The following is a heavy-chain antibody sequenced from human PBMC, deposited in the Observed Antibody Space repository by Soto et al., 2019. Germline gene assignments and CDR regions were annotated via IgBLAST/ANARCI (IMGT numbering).Heavy chain of an antibody. CDR2: IYYSGST. CDR3: SRDSGSYSYYYYGMDV. J-gene: IGHJ6*02. Sequence: SETLSLTCTVSGGSISSSSYYWGWIRQPPGKGLEWIGSIYYSGSTYYNPSLKSRVTISVDTSKNQFSLKLSSVTAADTAVFFFSRDSGSYSYYYYGMDVWGQGTTVTVSS. CDR1: GGSISSSSYY. V-gene: IGHV4-39*02. D-gene: IGHD1-26*01.